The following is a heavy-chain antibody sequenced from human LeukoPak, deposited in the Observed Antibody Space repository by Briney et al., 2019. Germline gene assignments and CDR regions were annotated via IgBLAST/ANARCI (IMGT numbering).Heavy chain of an antibody. CDR2: ISAYNGNT. CDR3: ARDLGVNYYYYMDV. D-gene: IGHD3-10*01. CDR1: GYTFTSYG. J-gene: IGHJ6*03. V-gene: IGHV1-18*01. Sequence: ASVKVSCKASGYTFTSYGISWVRQAPGQGLEWMRWISAYNGNTNYAQKLQGRVTMTTDTSTSTAYMELRSLRSDDTAVYYCARDLGVNYYYYMDVWGKGTTVTVSS.